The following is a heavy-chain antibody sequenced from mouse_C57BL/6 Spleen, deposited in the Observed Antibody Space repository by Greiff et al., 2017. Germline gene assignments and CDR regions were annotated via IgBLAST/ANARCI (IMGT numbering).Heavy chain of an antibody. CDR1: GYAFSSSW. J-gene: IGHJ4*01. CDR3: ARGYYYGLYYYAMDY. CDR2: IYPGDGDT. Sequence: VKLMESGPELVKPGASVKISCKASGYAFSSSWMNWVKQRPGKGLEWIGRIYPGDGDTNYNGKFKGKATLTADKSSSTAYMQLSSLTSEDSAVYFCARGYYYGLYYYAMDYWGQGTSVTVSS. D-gene: IGHD1-1*01. V-gene: IGHV1-82*01.